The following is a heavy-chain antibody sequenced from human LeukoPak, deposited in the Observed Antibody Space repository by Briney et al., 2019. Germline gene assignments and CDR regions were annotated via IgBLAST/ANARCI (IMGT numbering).Heavy chain of an antibody. Sequence: GGSLRLSCSASGFTFSSYVLSWVRQAPGKGLEWVSAISGTGDSIYYADSVKGRFTISRDSSKTTLYLQMNSLSAEDTAIYYCAKHHFYSHNAGMDVWGQGTTVTVSS. CDR2: ISGTGDSI. D-gene: IGHD4-11*01. J-gene: IGHJ6*02. V-gene: IGHV3-23*01. CDR3: AKHHFYSHNAGMDV. CDR1: GFTFSSYV.